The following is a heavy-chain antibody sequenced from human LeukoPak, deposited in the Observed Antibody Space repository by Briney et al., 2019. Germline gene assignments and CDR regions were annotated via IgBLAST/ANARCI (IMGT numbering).Heavy chain of an antibody. CDR2: IIPIFGTA. J-gene: IGHJ4*02. CDR3: ARARGYSYGYFAEFDY. Sequence: GASVKVSCKASGYTFTSYDISWVRQAPGQGLEWMGRIIPIFGTANYAQKFQGRVTITTDESTSTAYMELSSLRSEDTAVYYCARARGYSYGYFAEFDYWGQGTLVTVSS. D-gene: IGHD5-18*01. CDR1: GYTFTSYD. V-gene: IGHV1-69*05.